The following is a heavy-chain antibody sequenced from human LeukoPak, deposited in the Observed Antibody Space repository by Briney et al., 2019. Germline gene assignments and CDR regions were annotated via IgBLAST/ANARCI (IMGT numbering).Heavy chain of an antibody. CDR2: INPNSGGT. V-gene: IGHV1-2*06. D-gene: IGHD3-16*01. Sequence: ASVKVSCKASGYTFTGYYMHWVRQAPGQGLEWMGRINPNSGGTGYAQKFQGRVTITRNTSISTAYMELSSLRSEDTAVYYCARIYYDYVWGYPSGWFDPWGQGTLVTVSS. J-gene: IGHJ5*02. CDR1: GYTFTGYY. CDR3: ARIYYDYVWGYPSGWFDP.